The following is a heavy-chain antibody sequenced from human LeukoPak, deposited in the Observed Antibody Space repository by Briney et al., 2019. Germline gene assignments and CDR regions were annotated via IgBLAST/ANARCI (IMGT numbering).Heavy chain of an antibody. CDR3: ARAPLFCSSTSCYNDYYYYMDV. J-gene: IGHJ6*03. Sequence: PGRSLRLSCAASGFTFSSYAMHWVRQAPGKGLEWVAVISYDGSNKYYADSVKGRFTISRDNAKNSLYLQMNSLRAEDTAVYYCARAPLFCSSTSCYNDYYYYMDVWGKGTTVTVSS. D-gene: IGHD2-2*02. CDR2: ISYDGSNK. CDR1: GFTFSSYA. V-gene: IGHV3-30-3*01.